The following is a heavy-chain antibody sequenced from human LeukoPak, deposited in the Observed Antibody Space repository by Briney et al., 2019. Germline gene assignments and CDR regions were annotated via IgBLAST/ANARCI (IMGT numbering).Heavy chain of an antibody. CDR2: ISRDSDLI. Sequence: PGGSLRLSCAASGFTFSASAMHWVRQAPGKGLEWISFISRDSDLIYYADSVKGRFTISRDNAENSLYLQMNSLRVEDMAVYYCAKVKERWRDNSGYNDFWGQGTLVTVSS. V-gene: IGHV3-48*01. J-gene: IGHJ4*02. D-gene: IGHD3-22*01. CDR1: GFTFSASA. CDR3: AKVKERWRDNSGYNDF.